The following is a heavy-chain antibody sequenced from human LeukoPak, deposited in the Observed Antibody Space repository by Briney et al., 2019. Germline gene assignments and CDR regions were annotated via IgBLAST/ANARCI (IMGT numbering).Heavy chain of an antibody. J-gene: IGHJ4*02. D-gene: IGHD5-18*01. CDR3: ARENTTMLESSRLDS. CDR1: GFTISSHW. V-gene: IGHV3-74*01. CDR2: INSDGSSI. Sequence: PGGSLRLSCAASGFTISSHWMHWVRQGPGKGLVWVSRINSDGSSINYGDSVGGGFTISRDNAKHPLYVQMKSLRDEETAVYYCARENTTMLESSRLDSWGQGTLVTVSS.